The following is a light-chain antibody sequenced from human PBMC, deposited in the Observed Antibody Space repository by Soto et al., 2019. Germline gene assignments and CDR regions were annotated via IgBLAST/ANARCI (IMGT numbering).Light chain of an antibody. V-gene: IGKV3-20*01. CDR1: QSVSIDS. Sequence: EIVLTQSPGSLALSPGERPILSCRASQSVSIDSLAWYRQKPDQAPRLLVYDASSKATGIPERFSGSGSGTEFTLTISRLQPEDFAVYYCQQYGSAPRTFGQGTKVEIK. CDR3: QQYGSAPRT. CDR2: DAS. J-gene: IGKJ1*01.